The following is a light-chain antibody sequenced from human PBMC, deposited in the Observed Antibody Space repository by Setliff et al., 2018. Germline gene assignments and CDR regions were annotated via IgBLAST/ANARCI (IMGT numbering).Light chain of an antibody. J-gene: IGLJ1*01. Sequence: QSVLTQPPSASGTPGQSVTISCSGSTSNIGKNFVYWYQQVPGTVPELLIYRNNQRPSGVSDRFSGSKSGTSASLAISGLRSEDGADYYCATWDDSLSAYVFGTGTKVTVL. CDR1: TSNIGKNF. V-gene: IGLV1-47*01. CDR3: ATWDDSLSAYV. CDR2: RNN.